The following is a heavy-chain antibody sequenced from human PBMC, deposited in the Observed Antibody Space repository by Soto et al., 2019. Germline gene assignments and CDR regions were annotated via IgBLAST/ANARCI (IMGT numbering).Heavy chain of an antibody. Sequence: QVQLQESGPGLVKPSQTLSLTCTVSGGFISSGGYYWSWIRQHPGKGLEWIAYIYYSGSTSYNPSLKSRVTISVDTSKNQFSLNLNSVTAADTAVYYCARDCYDSLCVWGKGTTVTVSS. D-gene: IGHD3-10*01. CDR2: IYYSGST. CDR1: GGFISSGGYY. CDR3: ARDCYDSLCV. V-gene: IGHV4-31*03. J-gene: IGHJ6*04.